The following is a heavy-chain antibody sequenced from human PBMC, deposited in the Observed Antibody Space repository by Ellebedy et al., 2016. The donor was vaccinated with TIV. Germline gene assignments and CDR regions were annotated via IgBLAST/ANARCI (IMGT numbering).Heavy chain of an antibody. Sequence: PGGSLRLSCAASGFTFSNYWMSWVRQAPGQGLEWVANIKQAGSEKYYVDSVKGRFTISRDNAKNSLYLQMNSLRAEDTAVYYCARAASGIVVVNHWGYWGQGTLVTVSS. CDR2: IKQAGSEK. CDR1: GFTFSNYW. CDR3: ARAASGIVVVNHWGY. V-gene: IGHV3-7*01. J-gene: IGHJ4*02. D-gene: IGHD3-22*01.